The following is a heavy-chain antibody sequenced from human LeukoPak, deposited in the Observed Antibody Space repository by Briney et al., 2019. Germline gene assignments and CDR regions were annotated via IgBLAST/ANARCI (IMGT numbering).Heavy chain of an antibody. D-gene: IGHD2-15*01. CDR3: TKGYCSVSTCLEPYYGMDV. CDR2: INDIGSRT. J-gene: IGHJ6*02. Sequence: GGSLRLSCAASGFTLDDYGMSWVRQGPGKGLEWVSGINDIGSRTYYADSVKGRFTISRDNSKNRLYLQMNSLRAEDAALYYCTKGYCSVSTCLEPYYGMDVWGLGTTVTVSS. V-gene: IGHV3-23*01. CDR1: GFTLDDYG.